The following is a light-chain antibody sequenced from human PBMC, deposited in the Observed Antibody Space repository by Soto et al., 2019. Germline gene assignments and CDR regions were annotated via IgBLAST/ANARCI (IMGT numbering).Light chain of an antibody. V-gene: IGKV3-11*01. Sequence: EIVLTQSPATLSLSPGERAILSCRASQSVSSYFAWYQQKPGQAPRLLIYDASKRATGIPARFSGSGSGTAFPPTTASLEPKDFPVYYCKQRTTRYTLAQGTRLE. CDR2: DAS. J-gene: IGKJ2*01. CDR3: KQRTTRYT. CDR1: QSVSSY.